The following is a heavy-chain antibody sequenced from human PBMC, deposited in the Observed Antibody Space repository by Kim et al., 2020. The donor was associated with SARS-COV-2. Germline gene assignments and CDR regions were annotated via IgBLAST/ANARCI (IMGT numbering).Heavy chain of an antibody. J-gene: IGHJ4*02. V-gene: IGHV3-11*04. CDR1: GFTFSDYY. D-gene: IGHD3-9*01. CDR3: ASGYDILTGYPSGFDY. CDR2: ISSSGSTI. Sequence: GGSLRLSCAASGFTFSDYYMSWIRQAPGKGLEWVSYISSSGSTIYYADSVKGRFTISRDNAKNSLYLQMNSLRAEDTAVYYCASGYDILTGYPSGFDYWGQGTLVTVSS.